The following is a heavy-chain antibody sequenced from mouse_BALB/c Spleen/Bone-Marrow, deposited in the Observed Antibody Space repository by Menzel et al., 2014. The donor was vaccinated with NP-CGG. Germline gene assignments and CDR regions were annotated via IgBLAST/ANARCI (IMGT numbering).Heavy chain of an antibody. CDR2: IYPGGGYT. J-gene: IGHJ2*01. V-gene: IGHV1-63*02. CDR1: GYTFTNYW. Sequence: QVHLPQPGAELVRPGTSVKLSCKASGYTFTNYWLGWVKQRPGHGLEWIGDIYPGGGYTNYNEKFKGKATLTEDPSSSTAYMQLSSLTSEDSAVYFCARRRTGVDYWAQGTTLTVSS. CDR3: ARRRTGVDY.